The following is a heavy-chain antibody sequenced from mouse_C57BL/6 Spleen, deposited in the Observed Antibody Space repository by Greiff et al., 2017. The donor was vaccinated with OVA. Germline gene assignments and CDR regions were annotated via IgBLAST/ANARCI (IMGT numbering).Heavy chain of an antibody. J-gene: IGHJ4*01. CDR2: INYDGSST. Sequence: EVKVVESEGGLVQPGSSMKLSCTASGFTFSDYYMAWVRQVPEKGLEWVANINYDGSSTYYLDSLKSRFIISRDNAKNILYLQMSSLKSEDTATYYCARDNYEKNAMDYWGQGTSVTVSS. D-gene: IGHD2-1*01. V-gene: IGHV5-16*01. CDR3: ARDNYEKNAMDY. CDR1: GFTFSDYY.